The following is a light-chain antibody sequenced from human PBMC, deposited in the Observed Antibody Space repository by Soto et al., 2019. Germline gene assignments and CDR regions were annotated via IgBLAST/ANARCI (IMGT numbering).Light chain of an antibody. CDR2: ENN. J-gene: IGLJ1*01. Sequence: QSVQTQPPSVSAAPEQKVTISCSGGSSNLGINFVSWYQQFPGGVPKLLIYENNKRPSGIPDRFSGAKSGTSATLDITGLQAGDEADYYCATWDGSLSVGVFGGGTKVTVL. V-gene: IGLV1-51*02. CDR1: SSNLGINF. CDR3: ATWDGSLSVGV.